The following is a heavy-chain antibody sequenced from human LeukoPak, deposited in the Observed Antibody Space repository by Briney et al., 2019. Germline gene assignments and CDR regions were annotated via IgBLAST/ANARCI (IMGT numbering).Heavy chain of an antibody. Sequence: QSGGSLRLSCAASGFTFSDCAMHWVRQAPGKGLEWVAFIRYDGNNKYYADSVKGRFTISRDNSKNTLFLQMNSLRAEDTAIYYCAKDGYSSIPGFHFEYWGQGTPVTVSS. V-gene: IGHV3-30*02. CDR2: IRYDGNNK. J-gene: IGHJ4*02. CDR1: GFTFSDCA. CDR3: AKDGYSSIPGFHFEY. D-gene: IGHD6-13*01.